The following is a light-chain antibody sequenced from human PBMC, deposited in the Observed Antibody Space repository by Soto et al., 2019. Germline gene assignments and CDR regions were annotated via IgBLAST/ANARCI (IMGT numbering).Light chain of an antibody. J-gene: IGKJ1*01. CDR1: QGISSY. CDR2: AAS. Sequence: IQMTQSPSSLSASTGDRVSITCRASQGISSYLAWYQQKPGKAPKLLIYAASTLQSGVPSRFSGSGSGTDFTLTISCLQSEDFATYYCQQYYSYPLTFGQGTKVDIK. V-gene: IGKV1-8*01. CDR3: QQYYSYPLT.